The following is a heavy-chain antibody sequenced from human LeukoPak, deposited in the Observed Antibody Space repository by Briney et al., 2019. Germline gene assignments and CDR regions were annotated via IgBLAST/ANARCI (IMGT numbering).Heavy chain of an antibody. CDR1: GFTFSSYS. J-gene: IGHJ4*02. V-gene: IGHV3-21*01. CDR3: ATMGSTRAFDY. D-gene: IGHD3-16*01. Sequence: GGSLRLSCAASGFTFSSYSMNWVRQAPGKGLEWVSSISSSSSYIYYADSVKGRFTISRDNAKNSLYLQMNSLRAEDTAVYYCATMGSTRAFDYWGQGTLDTVSS. CDR2: ISSSSSYI.